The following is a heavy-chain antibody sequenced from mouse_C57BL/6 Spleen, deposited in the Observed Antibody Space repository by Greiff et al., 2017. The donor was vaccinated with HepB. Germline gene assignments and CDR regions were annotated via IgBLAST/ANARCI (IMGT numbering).Heavy chain of an antibody. Sequence: EVKLVEAGGDLVKPGGSLKLSCAASGFTFSSYGMSWVRQTPDKRLEWVATISSCGSYTYYPDSVKGRFTISRDNAKNTLYLQMSSLKSEDSAMYYGARSPYYYGSSYNWYFDVWGTGTTVTVSS. D-gene: IGHD1-1*01. CDR3: ARSPYYYGSSYNWYFDV. J-gene: IGHJ1*03. V-gene: IGHV5-6*02. CDR2: ISSCGSYT. CDR1: GFTFSSYG.